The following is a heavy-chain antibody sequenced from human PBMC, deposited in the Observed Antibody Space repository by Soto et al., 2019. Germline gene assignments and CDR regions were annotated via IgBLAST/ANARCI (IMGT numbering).Heavy chain of an antibody. CDR3: ARDRILDGGYGLPPNWFDP. J-gene: IGHJ5*02. CDR2: ISSSSSTI. V-gene: IGHV3-48*01. CDR1: GFTFSSYS. D-gene: IGHD3-3*01. Sequence: EVQLVESGGGLVQPGGSLRLSCAASGFTFSSYSMNWVRQAPGKGLEWVSYISSSSSTIYYADSVKGRFTISRDNAKNSLYMQMNGLRAEDTAVYYCARDRILDGGYGLPPNWFDPWGQGTLVTVSS.